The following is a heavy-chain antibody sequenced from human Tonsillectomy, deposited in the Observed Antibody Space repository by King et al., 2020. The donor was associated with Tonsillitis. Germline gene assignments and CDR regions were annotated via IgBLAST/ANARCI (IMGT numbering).Heavy chain of an antibody. Sequence: VQLVESGAEVKKPGASVKVSCKASGYTFSNYYIHWVRQAPGQGLEWMGIINPSGGNTVYAQKFQGRVTMTRDPSTNTVYMELSSLTSDDTAVYFCAGDLGTATRDYRGQGTLVTVSS. CDR2: INPSGGNT. CDR3: AGDLGTATRDY. D-gene: IGHD3-10*01. V-gene: IGHV1-46*01. CDR1: GYTFSNYY. J-gene: IGHJ4*02.